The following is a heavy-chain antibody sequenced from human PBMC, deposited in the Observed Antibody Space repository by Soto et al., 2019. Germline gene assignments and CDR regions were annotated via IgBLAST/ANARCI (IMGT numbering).Heavy chain of an antibody. CDR2: IDPKNGGT. J-gene: IGHJ4*02. D-gene: IGHD3-10*01. V-gene: IGHV1-2*02. CDR1: GYSINAYY. CDR3: GRDDYGIFPY. Sequence: ASVKVSYKSSGYSINAYYIHWVRQAPGQGLEWMGWIDPKNGGTVSAQKFQGRLTMTRDTSISTVYMDLSGLTSDDTALYYCGRDDYGIFPYWGQGSLVTVSS.